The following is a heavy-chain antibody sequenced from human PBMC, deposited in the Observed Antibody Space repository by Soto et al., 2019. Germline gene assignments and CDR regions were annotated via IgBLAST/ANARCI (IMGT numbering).Heavy chain of an antibody. CDR1: GFTFSSYS. CDR2: ISSSGSTI. J-gene: IGHJ4*02. CDR3: ARDDYPYYDDSSGYHFDY. D-gene: IGHD3-22*01. V-gene: IGHV3-48*01. Sequence: GGSLRLSCAASGFTFSSYSMNWVRQAPGKGLEWVSYISSSGSTIYYADSVKGRFTISRDNAKNSLYLQMNSLRAEDTAVYYCARDDYPYYDDSSGYHFDYWGQGALVTVSS.